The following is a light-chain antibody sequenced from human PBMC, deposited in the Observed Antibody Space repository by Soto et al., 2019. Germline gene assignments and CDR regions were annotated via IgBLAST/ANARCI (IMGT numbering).Light chain of an antibody. Sequence: QSVLTQPPSVSAAPGQKVAISRSGSSSNIGNNYVSWYQQLPGTAPKLLIYDNNKRPSGIPDRFSGSKSGTSATLGITGLQTGDEAHYYCGTWDSSLSAGVFGGGTKLTVL. V-gene: IGLV1-51*01. CDR1: SSNIGNNY. J-gene: IGLJ3*02. CDR3: GTWDSSLSAGV. CDR2: DNN.